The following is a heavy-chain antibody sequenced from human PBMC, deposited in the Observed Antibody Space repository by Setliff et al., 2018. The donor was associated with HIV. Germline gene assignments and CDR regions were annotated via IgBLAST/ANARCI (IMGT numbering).Heavy chain of an antibody. D-gene: IGHD6-13*01. J-gene: IGHJ3*02. CDR2: MNPDSGNT. Sequence: ASVKVSCKAFGYDFTRYGISWVRQAPGQGLEWMGWMNPDSGNTFYAQQFQGRVTMTRDTSTSTVYMELSSLRSEDTAVYFCARTSPLYSRTFDAFDIWGQGTMVTVSS. CDR1: GYDFTRYG. CDR3: ARTSPLYSRTFDAFDI. V-gene: IGHV1-8*01.